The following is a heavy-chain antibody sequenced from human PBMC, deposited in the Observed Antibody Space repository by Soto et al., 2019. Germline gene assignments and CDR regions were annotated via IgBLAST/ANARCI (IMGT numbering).Heavy chain of an antibody. CDR3: AKLDWNDRTTANWVDP. J-gene: IGHJ5*02. CDR1: GGSIASKNYH. CDR2: FFFTGST. D-gene: IGHD1-1*01. V-gene: IGHV4-39*01. Sequence: SETLSLTCTVSGGSIASKNYHWGWIRQPPGKGLEWIGIFFFTGSTYYNPPLKSRVSISVDASTNQLSLTVHFVIAADTVVYYCAKLDWNDRTTANWVDPWGQGTLVTVSS.